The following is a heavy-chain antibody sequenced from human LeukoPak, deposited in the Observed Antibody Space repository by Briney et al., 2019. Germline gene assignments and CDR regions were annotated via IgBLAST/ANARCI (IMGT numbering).Heavy chain of an antibody. V-gene: IGHV4-39*02. CDR2: IYYSGST. D-gene: IGHD1-26*01. CDR3: AKASGNYYEDFDY. CDR1: GGPISSSSYY. Sequence: PSETLSLTCAVSGGPISSSSYYWGWIRQPPGKGLQWIGSIYYSGSTYYSPSLKSRVTISVDTSKNHFSLKLSSVTAADTAVYYCAKASGNYYEDFDYWGQGTLVTVSS. J-gene: IGHJ4*02.